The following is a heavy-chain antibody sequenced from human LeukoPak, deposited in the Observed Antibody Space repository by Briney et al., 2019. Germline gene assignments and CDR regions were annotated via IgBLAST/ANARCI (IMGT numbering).Heavy chain of an antibody. J-gene: IGHJ5*02. D-gene: IGHD6-13*01. V-gene: IGHV4-59*01. CDR3: ARFSVAAAGTGWFDP. CDR2: IYYSGST. Sequence: SETLSLTCTVSGDSISSYYWSWIRQPPGKGLELIGYIYYSGSTNYNPSLKSRVTISVDTSKNQLSLKLSSVTAADTAVYYCARFSVAAAGTGWFDPWGQGTLVTVSA. CDR1: GDSISSYY.